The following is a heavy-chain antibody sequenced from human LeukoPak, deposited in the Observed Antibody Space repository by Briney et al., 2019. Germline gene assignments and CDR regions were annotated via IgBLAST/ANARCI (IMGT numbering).Heavy chain of an antibody. Sequence: GASVKVSCKASGYTFTNYDINWVRQATGQGLEWMGWMNPNSSNTGYAQKFQGRVTMTRNTSISTAYMELSSLRSEDTAVYYCARGYPVYGMDVWGQGTTVTVSS. CDR3: ARGYPVYGMDV. CDR1: GYTFTNYD. J-gene: IGHJ6*02. CDR2: MNPNSSNT. V-gene: IGHV1-8*02.